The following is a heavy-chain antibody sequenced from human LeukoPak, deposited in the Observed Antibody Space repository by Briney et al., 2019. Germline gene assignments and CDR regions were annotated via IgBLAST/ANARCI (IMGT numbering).Heavy chain of an antibody. CDR1: GFTFSSYS. Sequence: GGSLRLSCAASGFTFSSYSMNWVRQAPGKGLEWVSYISSSSSTIYYADSVKGRFTISRDNAKNSLYLQMNSLRAEDTAVYYCARGYGRRDEDYFDYWGQGTLVTVSS. CDR3: ARGYGRRDEDYFDY. CDR2: ISSSSSTI. D-gene: IGHD1-1*01. J-gene: IGHJ4*02. V-gene: IGHV3-48*04.